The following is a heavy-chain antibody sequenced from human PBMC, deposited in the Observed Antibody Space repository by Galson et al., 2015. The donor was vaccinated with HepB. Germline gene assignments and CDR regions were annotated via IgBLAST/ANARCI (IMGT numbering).Heavy chain of an antibody. CDR3: AKGDPGVTVTTDY. J-gene: IGHJ4*02. V-gene: IGHV3-30*04. CDR2: ISYDGSNK. D-gene: IGHD1-7*01. CDR1: GFTFSNSA. Sequence: SLRLSCAASGFTFSNSAMHWVRQAPGKGLEWVAVISYDGSNKYYADSVKGRFTISRDNSKNTLYLQTNSLRDEDTAVYYCAKGDPGVTVTTDYWGQGTLVTVSS.